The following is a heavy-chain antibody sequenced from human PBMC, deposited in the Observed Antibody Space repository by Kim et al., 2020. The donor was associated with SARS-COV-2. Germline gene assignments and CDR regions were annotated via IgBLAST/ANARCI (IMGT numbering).Heavy chain of an antibody. CDR3: ASEGIAVAGTSNWFDP. V-gene: IGHV3-33*05. CDR1: GFTFSSYG. Sequence: GGSLRLSCAASGFTFSSYGMHWVRQAPGKGLEWVAVISYDGSNKYYADSVKGRFTISRDNSKNTLYLQMNSLRAADTAVYYCASEGIAVAGTSNWFDPWG. D-gene: IGHD6-19*01. J-gene: IGHJ5*02. CDR2: ISYDGSNK.